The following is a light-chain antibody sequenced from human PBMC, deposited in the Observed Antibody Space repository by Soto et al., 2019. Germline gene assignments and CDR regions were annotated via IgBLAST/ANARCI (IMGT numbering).Light chain of an antibody. J-gene: IGLJ2*01. CDR2: GNS. CDR1: SSNIGARYD. V-gene: IGLV1-40*01. Sequence: QSVLTQPPSVSGAPGQRVTITCTGSSSNIGARYDVHWYQQLPGTAHKLLIYGNSNRPSGVPDRFSGSKSGTSASLAITGLQADDEADYYCQSYDSRLSGWGLFGGGTQLTVL. CDR3: QSYDSRLSGWGL.